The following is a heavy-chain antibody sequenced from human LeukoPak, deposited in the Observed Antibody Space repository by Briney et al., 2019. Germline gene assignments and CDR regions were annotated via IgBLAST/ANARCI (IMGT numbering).Heavy chain of an antibody. J-gene: IGHJ6*03. CDR1: GGSFSGYY. CDR2: INHSGST. Sequence: SETLSLTCAVYGGSFSGYYWSWIRQPPGKGLEWIGEINHSGSTNYNPCLKSRVTISVDTSKNQFSLKLSSVTAADTAVYYCAKGGGSCYKRGCYMDVWGKGTTVTVSS. V-gene: IGHV4-34*01. D-gene: IGHD2-15*01. CDR3: AKGGGSCYKRGCYMDV.